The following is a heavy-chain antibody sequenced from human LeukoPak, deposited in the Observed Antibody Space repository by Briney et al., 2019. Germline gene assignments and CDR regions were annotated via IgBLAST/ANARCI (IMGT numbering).Heavy chain of an antibody. Sequence: GGSLRFSCAASGFTFSTYSMNWVRQAPGKGLEWVSYISSSSSTIYYADSVKGRFTISRDNAKNSLYLQMSSLRAEDTAVYYCARGSTYYDSSGQVPFDYWGQGTLVTVSS. V-gene: IGHV3-48*01. J-gene: IGHJ4*02. CDR2: ISSSSSTI. CDR1: GFTFSTYS. D-gene: IGHD3-22*01. CDR3: ARGSTYYDSSGQVPFDY.